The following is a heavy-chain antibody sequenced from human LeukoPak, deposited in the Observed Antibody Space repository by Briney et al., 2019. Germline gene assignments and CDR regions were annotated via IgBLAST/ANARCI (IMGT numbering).Heavy chain of an antibody. CDR3: ARVVGASRTDY. CDR1: VGSINSYY. J-gene: IGHJ4*02. Sequence: PSETLSLTCTVSVGSINSYYWSWIRQPPGKGLEWIGSIYYSGSTNYNPSLKSRVTISVDTSKNQFSLRLSSVTAADTAVYYCARVVGASRTDYWGQGTQVTVSS. D-gene: IGHD1-26*01. V-gene: IGHV4-59*01. CDR2: IYYSGST.